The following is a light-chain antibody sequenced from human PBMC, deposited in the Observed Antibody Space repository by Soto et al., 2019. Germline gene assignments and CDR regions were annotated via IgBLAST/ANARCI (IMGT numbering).Light chain of an antibody. CDR3: QQHSHWPPWT. J-gene: IGKJ1*01. Sequence: PGERAPLSCRASENVRTFVDWYQQKPGQAPRLLIYGASNRATGIPARFSGSGSGTDFTLTISNLEPEDFAVYYCQQHSHWPPWTFGQGTKVDIK. CDR1: ENVRTF. V-gene: IGKV3-11*01. CDR2: GAS.